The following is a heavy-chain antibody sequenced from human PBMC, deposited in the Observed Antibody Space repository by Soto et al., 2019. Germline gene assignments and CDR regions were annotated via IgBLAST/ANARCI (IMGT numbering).Heavy chain of an antibody. V-gene: IGHV4-30-4*01. CDR2: IYYSGST. J-gene: IGHJ6*02. Sequence: SETLSLTCTVSGGSISSGDYYWSWIRQPPGKGLEWIGYIYYSGSTYYNPSLKSRVTISVDTSKNQFSLKLSSVTAADTAVYYCARDTYDFWSGPPPSPYYYYGMDVWGQGTTVTVSS. CDR3: ARDTYDFWSGPPPSPYYYYGMDV. CDR1: GGSISSGDYY. D-gene: IGHD3-3*01.